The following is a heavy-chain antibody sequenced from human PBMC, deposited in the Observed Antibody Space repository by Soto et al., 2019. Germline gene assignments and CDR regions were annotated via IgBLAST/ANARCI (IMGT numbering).Heavy chain of an antibody. V-gene: IGHV1-46*01. CDR1: GYTFTSYY. CDR3: ARDGPSMVRGVITKYYFDY. J-gene: IGHJ4*02. D-gene: IGHD3-10*01. Sequence: ASVKVSCKASGYTFTSYYMHWVRQAPGQGLEWMGKINPSGGSTSYAQKFQGRVTMTRDTSTSTVYMELSSLSSEDTAVFYCARDGPSMVRGVITKYYFDYWGQGTLVTVSS. CDR2: INPSGGST.